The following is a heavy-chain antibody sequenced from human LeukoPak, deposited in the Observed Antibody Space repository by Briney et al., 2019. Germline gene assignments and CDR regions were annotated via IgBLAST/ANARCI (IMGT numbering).Heavy chain of an antibody. D-gene: IGHD6-6*01. J-gene: IGHJ1*01. V-gene: IGHV1-18*01. Sequence: ASVKVSCKXSGYTFTSYGISWVRQSPGQGLEWMGWISACNGNTNYSQKLQGRVTMTTDTSTSTAYMELRSLRSDDTAVYYCAKDSYSSSPYFQHWGQGTLVTVSS. CDR2: ISACNGNT. CDR1: GYTFTSYG. CDR3: AKDSYSSSPYFQH.